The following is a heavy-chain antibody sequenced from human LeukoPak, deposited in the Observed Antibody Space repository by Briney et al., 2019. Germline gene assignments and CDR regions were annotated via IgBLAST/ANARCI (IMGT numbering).Heavy chain of an antibody. D-gene: IGHD2-2*01. Sequence: ASVKVSCKASGGTFTSYAISWVRQAPGQGLEWMGGIIPIFGTANYAQKSQGRVTITADESTSTAYMELSSLRSEDTAVYYCARVGVPAGFDYWGQGTLVTVSS. CDR1: GGTFTSYA. CDR2: IIPIFGTA. J-gene: IGHJ4*02. CDR3: ARVGVPAGFDY. V-gene: IGHV1-69*13.